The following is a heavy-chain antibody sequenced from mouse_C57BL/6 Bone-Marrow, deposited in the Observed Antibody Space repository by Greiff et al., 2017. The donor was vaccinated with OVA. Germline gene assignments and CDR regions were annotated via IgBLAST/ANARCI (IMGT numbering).Heavy chain of an antibody. CDR2: ISNLAYSI. CDR1: GFTFSDYG. V-gene: IGHV5-15*01. CDR3: ARHADGNYGFAY. D-gene: IGHD2-1*01. Sequence: EVMLVESGGGLVQPGGSLKLSCAASGFTFSDYGMAWVRQAPRKGPEWVAFISNLAYSIYYADTVTGRFTISRENAKNTLYLEMSSLRSEDTAMYYCARHADGNYGFAYWGQGTLVTVSA. J-gene: IGHJ3*01.